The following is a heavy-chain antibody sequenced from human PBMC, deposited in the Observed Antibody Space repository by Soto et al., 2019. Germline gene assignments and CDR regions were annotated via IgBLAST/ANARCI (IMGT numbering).Heavy chain of an antibody. V-gene: IGHV3-66*01. J-gene: IGHJ6*04. Sequence: GGSLRLSCAASGFTVSSNYMSWVRQAPGKGLEWVSVIYSGGSTYYADSVKGRFTISRDNSKNTLYLQMNSLRAEDTAVYYCARLYYDFWSGYYNSRKDVWGKGTTVTVSS. CDR3: ARLYYDFWSGYYNSRKDV. CDR1: GFTVSSNY. CDR2: IYSGGST. D-gene: IGHD3-3*01.